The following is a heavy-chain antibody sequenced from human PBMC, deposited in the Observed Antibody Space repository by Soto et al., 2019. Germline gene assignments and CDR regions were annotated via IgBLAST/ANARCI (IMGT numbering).Heavy chain of an antibody. D-gene: IGHD3-9*01. Sequence: SVKVSCKASGYTFTSYGISWVRQAPGQGLEWMGGIIPIFGTANYAQKFQGRVTITADESTSTAYMELSSLRSEDTAVYYCARESTSYYDILTGYQYYFDYWGQGTLVTVSS. CDR3: ARESTSYYDILTGYQYYFDY. J-gene: IGHJ4*02. CDR2: IIPIFGTA. CDR1: GYTFTSYG. V-gene: IGHV1-69*13.